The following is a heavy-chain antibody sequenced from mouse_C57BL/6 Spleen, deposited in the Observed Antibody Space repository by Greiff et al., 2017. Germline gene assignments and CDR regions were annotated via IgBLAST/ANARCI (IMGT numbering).Heavy chain of an antibody. Sequence: VKLVESGPGLVQPSQSLSITCTVSGFSLTSYGVHWVRQSPGKGLEWLGVIWSGGSTDYNAAFISRLSISKDNSKSQVFFKMNSLQADDTAIYYCARNCYGSSYQYFDVWGTGTTVTVSS. V-gene: IGHV2-2*01. D-gene: IGHD1-1*01. J-gene: IGHJ1*03. CDR1: GFSLTSYG. CDR2: IWSGGST. CDR3: ARNCYGSSYQYFDV.